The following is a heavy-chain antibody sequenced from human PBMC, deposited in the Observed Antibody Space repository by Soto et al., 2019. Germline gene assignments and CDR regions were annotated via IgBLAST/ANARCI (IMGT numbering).Heavy chain of an antibody. D-gene: IGHD3-3*01. Sequence: PSETLSLTCTVSGGSISSSSYYWGWIRHPPGKGLEWIGSIYYSGSTYYNPSLKSRVTISVDTSKNQFSLKLSSVTAADTAVYYCARRIYDFWSGSYYGMDVWGQGTTVTVSS. CDR2: IYYSGST. CDR1: GGSISSSSYY. J-gene: IGHJ6*02. V-gene: IGHV4-39*01. CDR3: ARRIYDFWSGSYYGMDV.